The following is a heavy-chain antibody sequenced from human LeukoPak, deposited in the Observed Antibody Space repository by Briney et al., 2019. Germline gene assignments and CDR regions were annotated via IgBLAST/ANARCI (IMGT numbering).Heavy chain of an antibody. CDR3: GRAPYGPLDH. CDR2: ISTTGST. J-gene: IGHJ4*02. CDR1: GDSISSGSYF. Sequence: SETLSLTCTVSGDSISSGSYFWSWIRQPAGKGLEWIGRISTTGSTNYNPSLKSRINISAVTSKNQFSLSLTSVTAADTAVYYCGRAPYGPLDHWGQGILVTVSS. V-gene: IGHV4-61*02. D-gene: IGHD3-10*01.